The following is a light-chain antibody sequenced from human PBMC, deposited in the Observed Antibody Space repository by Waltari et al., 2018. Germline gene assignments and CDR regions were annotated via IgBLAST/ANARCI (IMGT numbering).Light chain of an antibody. CDR1: NSNIGTHY. V-gene: IGLV1-47*01. J-gene: IGLJ3*02. CDR2: RND. Sequence: QSELTQPPSESGAPGPRVTLSCSGRNSNIGTHYVPWYQQIPGTAPKLVIYRNDQWPSGVPDRFSASKSGTSASLAISGLRSEDEADYYCASWDDSLNAWLFGGGTKLTVL. CDR3: ASWDDSLNAWL.